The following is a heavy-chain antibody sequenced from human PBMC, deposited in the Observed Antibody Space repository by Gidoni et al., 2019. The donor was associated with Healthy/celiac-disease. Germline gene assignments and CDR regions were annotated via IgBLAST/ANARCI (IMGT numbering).Heavy chain of an antibody. V-gene: IGHV2-70*01. CDR1: GFPLSTTGMC. J-gene: IGHJ6*02. CDR2: IDWDDDK. Sequence: QVTLRESGPALVKPTQTLTLTCTFSGFPLSTTGMCVSWIRQPPGKALEWLALIDWDDDKYYSTSLKTRLTISKDTSKNQVVLTMTNMDPVDTATYYCARGIVVVPAAIYYGMDVWGQGTTVTVSS. D-gene: IGHD2-2*01. CDR3: ARGIVVVPAAIYYGMDV.